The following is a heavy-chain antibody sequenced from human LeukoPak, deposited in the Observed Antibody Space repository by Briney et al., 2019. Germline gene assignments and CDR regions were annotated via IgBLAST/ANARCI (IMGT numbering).Heavy chain of an antibody. J-gene: IGHJ4*02. D-gene: IGHD3-9*01. CDR1: GFTFSTYG. CDR2: IWYDGSNK. V-gene: IGHV3-33*01. CDR3: ARVFDRDDY. Sequence: GGSLRLSCAASGFTFSTYGMHWVRQAPGKGLEWVAVIWYDGSNKYYADSVKGRFTISRDNARNSLYLQMNSLRDEDTAVYYCARVFDRDDYWGQGTLVTVSS.